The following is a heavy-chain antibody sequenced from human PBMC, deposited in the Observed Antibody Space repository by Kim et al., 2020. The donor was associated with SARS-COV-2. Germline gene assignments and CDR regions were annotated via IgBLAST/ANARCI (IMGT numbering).Heavy chain of an antibody. V-gene: IGHV3-53*04. CDR2: IYSGGST. CDR1: GFTVSSNY. Sequence: GGSLRLSCAASGFTVSSNYMSWVRQAPGKGLEWVSVIYSGGSTYYADSVKGRFTISRHNSKNTLYLQMNSLRAEDTAVYYCASSLRPTAAGATDYWGQGTLVTVSS. J-gene: IGHJ4*02. CDR3: ASSLRPTAAGATDY. D-gene: IGHD6-13*01.